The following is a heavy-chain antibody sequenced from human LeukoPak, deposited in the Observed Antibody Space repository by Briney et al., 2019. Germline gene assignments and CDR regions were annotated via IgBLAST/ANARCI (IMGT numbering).Heavy chain of an antibody. V-gene: IGHV1-2*02. D-gene: IGHD1-26*01. CDR3: ARDQGGGATDFDY. Sequence: GASVNVSCKASGYTFNVYYIHWGRQAPGQGLEWMGWINPNSGGTNFAQKFQGRVTLTRDTSISTVYMELSRVTSDDTAVYYCARDQGGGATDFDYWGQGTLVTVSS. CDR1: GYTFNVYY. J-gene: IGHJ4*02. CDR2: INPNSGGT.